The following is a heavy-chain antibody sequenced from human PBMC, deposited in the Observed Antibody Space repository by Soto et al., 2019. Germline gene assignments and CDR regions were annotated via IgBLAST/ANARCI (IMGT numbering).Heavy chain of an antibody. CDR2: VHISGHS. V-gene: IGHV4-4*02. Sequence: SETLSLTCTLSGGSVRAPDWWNWVRQSPDKGLEWIAEVHISGHSNYNPSLRSRVSVSIDSSKNQFYLNLNSVTAADTAIYYCARVRQGCSANNCSFDPSGQGTEVTVSA. D-gene: IGHD1-1*01. J-gene: IGHJ5*01. CDR3: ARVRQGCSANNCSFDP. CDR1: GGSVRAPDW.